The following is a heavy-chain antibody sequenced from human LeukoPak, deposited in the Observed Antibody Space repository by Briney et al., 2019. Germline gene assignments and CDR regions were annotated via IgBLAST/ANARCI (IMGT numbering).Heavy chain of an antibody. D-gene: IGHD6-13*01. CDR1: GYSISSGYY. CDR2: IYTSGST. J-gene: IGHJ4*02. V-gene: IGHV4-38-2*02. CDR3: ARGGAAAGLRN. Sequence: SETLSLTCTVSGYSISSGYYWGWIRQPPGKGLEWIGRIYTSGSTNYNPSLKSRVTISVDTSKNQFSLKLSSVTAADTAVYYCARGGAAAGLRNWGQGTLVTVSS.